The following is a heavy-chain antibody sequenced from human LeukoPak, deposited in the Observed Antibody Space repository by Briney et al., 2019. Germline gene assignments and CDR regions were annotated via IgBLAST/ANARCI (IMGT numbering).Heavy chain of an antibody. Sequence: GGSLRLSCTTSGFTFGDYAVTWVRQAPGKGLEWVCFMRSKAYGGATEYAASVKGRFTISRDDSKSIAHLQMNSLRTEDTAMYYCARIEVSGHGFDYWGQGTLVTVSP. CDR2: MRSKAYGGAT. J-gene: IGHJ4*02. CDR1: GFTFGDYA. CDR3: ARIEVSGHGFDY. V-gene: IGHV3-49*04. D-gene: IGHD3-10*01.